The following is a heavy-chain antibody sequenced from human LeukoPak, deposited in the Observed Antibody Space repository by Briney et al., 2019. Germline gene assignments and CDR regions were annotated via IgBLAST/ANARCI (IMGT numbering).Heavy chain of an antibody. V-gene: IGHV3-30*04. CDR2: ISYDGSNK. J-gene: IGHJ6*02. D-gene: IGHD2-15*01. CDR3: ARWLLRDV. Sequence: GGSLRLSCAASGFTFSSYAMHWVRQAPGKGLEWVAVISYDGSNKYYADSVKGRFTISRDNSKNTLYLQMNSLRAEDTAVYYCARWLLRDVWGQGTMVTVSS. CDR1: GFTFSSYA.